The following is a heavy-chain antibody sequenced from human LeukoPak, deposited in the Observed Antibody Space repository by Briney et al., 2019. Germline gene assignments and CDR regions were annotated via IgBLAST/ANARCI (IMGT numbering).Heavy chain of an antibody. CDR1: GGTFSSYA. J-gene: IGHJ4*02. V-gene: IGHV1-69*13. CDR2: IIPIFGTA. Sequence: GASVKVSCKASGGTFSSYAISWVRQAPGQGLEWMGGIIPIFGTANYAQKFQGRVTITADESTSTAYMELSSLRSEDTAVYYCARDSDRGRMRFGNWGQGTLVTVSS. CDR3: ARDSDRGRMRFGN. D-gene: IGHD3-10*01.